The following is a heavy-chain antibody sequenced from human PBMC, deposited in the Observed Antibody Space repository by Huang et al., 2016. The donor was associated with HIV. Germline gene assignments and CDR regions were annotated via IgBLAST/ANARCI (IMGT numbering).Heavy chain of an antibody. Sequence: QVQLVQSGAEVKKPGASVKVSCKASGYIFIGYYIQWVREAPGQGLEWMGRSHPNSGVTKKAEKFQGRVTLTKDTSIDTAYMELRSLRSADTAVYYCARSPLLGESSSALEFWGQGTLAIVSS. V-gene: IGHV1-2*06. CDR2: SHPNSGVT. CDR1: GYIFIGYY. J-gene: IGHJ4*02. D-gene: IGHD3-16*01. CDR3: ARSPLLGESSSALEF.